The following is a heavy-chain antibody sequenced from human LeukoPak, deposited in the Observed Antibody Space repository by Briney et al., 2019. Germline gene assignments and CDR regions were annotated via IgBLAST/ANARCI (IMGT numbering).Heavy chain of an antibody. CDR1: GLTFSSSW. V-gene: IGHV3-7*02. CDR2: IKQDGSEK. Sequence: SLRVSCAASGLTFSSSWMSWVRQAPWKGLEWVANIKQDGSEKYYVDSVKGRFTISRDNDKNSLYLQMNSLRADDTAVYYCASGSHCADWGQGTLVTVSS. D-gene: IGHD1-26*01. J-gene: IGHJ4*02. CDR3: ASGSHCAD.